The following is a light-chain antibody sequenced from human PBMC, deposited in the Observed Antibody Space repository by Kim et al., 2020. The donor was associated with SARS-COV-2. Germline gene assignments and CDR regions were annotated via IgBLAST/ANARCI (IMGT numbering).Light chain of an antibody. CDR1: KLGARY. V-gene: IGLV3-1*01. J-gene: IGLJ1*01. CDR3: QAWDSSTASYV. CDR2: QDK. Sequence: AIITRPGDKLGARYVSGYQQKPGQSPLLVIYQDKKRPSGISKRLSGSSSGNTATLTISGTQATDEADYYCQAWDSSTASYVFASGTTVTVL.